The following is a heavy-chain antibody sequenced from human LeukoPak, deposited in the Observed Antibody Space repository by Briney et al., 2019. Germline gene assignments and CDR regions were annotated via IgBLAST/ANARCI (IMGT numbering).Heavy chain of an antibody. D-gene: IGHD6-19*01. J-gene: IGHJ6*02. Sequence: GASVTVSCMASGYTFTNYYMHWVRQAPGQGLEWMGIINPSGGSTSYAQKFQGRVTMTRDTSTSTVYMELSSLRTEDTAVYYCARDVPYSSGWSYYYYYGMDVWGQGTTVTVSS. CDR2: INPSGGST. CDR3: ARDVPYSSGWSYYYYYGMDV. CDR1: GYTFTNYY. V-gene: IGHV1-46*01.